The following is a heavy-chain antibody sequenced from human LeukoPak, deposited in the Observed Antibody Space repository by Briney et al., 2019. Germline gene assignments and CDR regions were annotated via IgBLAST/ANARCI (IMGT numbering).Heavy chain of an antibody. CDR1: GGSISSNSYY. D-gene: IGHD3-10*01. CDR2: IYYSGST. CDR3: ARTRYYYGSRSYGAPYYFDY. Sequence: MASETLSLTCTVSGGSISSNSYYWGWIRQPPGKGLEWIGSIYYSGSTYYNPSLKNRLTISVDTSKNQFSLKLSSVTAADTAVYYCARTRYYYGSRSYGAPYYFDYWGQGTLVTVSS. J-gene: IGHJ4*02. V-gene: IGHV4-39*01.